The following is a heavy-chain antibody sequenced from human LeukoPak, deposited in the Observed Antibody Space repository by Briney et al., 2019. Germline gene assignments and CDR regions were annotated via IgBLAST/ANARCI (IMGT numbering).Heavy chain of an antibody. Sequence: PSETLSLTCAVYGGSFSGYYWSWIRQPPGKGLEWIGEINHSGSTNYNPSLKSRVTISVDTSKNQFSLKLSSVTAADTAVYYCAASRPSRGVTGLVVWGKGTTVTVSS. CDR1: GGSFSGYY. J-gene: IGHJ6*04. D-gene: IGHD3-10*01. CDR3: AASRPSRGVTGLVV. V-gene: IGHV4-34*01. CDR2: INHSGST.